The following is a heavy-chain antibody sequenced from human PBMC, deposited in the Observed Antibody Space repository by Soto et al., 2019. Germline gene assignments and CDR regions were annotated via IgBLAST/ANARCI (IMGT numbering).Heavy chain of an antibody. J-gene: IGHJ6*02. CDR2: ISYDGSNK. CDR1: VFTFSSYG. Sequence: PGGSLRLSCAASVFTFSSYGMHWVRQAPGKGLEWVAVISYDGSNKYYADSVKGRFTISRDNSKNTLYLQMNSLRAEDTAVYYCAKEVWVGVGATINYYYYGMDVWGQGTTVTSP. V-gene: IGHV3-30*18. CDR3: AKEVWVGVGATINYYYYGMDV. D-gene: IGHD1-26*01.